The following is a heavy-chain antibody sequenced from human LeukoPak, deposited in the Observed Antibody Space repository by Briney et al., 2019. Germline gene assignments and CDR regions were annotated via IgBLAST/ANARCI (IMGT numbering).Heavy chain of an antibody. V-gene: IGHV3-21*01. CDR1: GFTFSSYS. CDR2: ISSSSSYI. CDR3: ARGAWDYYADY. D-gene: IGHD3-10*01. Sequence: PGGFLRLSCAASGFTFSSYSMNWVRQAPGKGLEWVSSISSSSSYIYYADSVKGRFTISRDNAKNSLYLQMNSLRAEDTAVYYCARGAWDYYADYWGQGALVTVSS. J-gene: IGHJ4*02.